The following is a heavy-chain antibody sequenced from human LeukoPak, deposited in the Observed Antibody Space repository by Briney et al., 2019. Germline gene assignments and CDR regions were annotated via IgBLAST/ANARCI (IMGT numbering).Heavy chain of an antibody. V-gene: IGHV3-66*01. CDR2: IHSDDST. CDR3: ARVYWHDNGEYFQH. Sequence: PGGSLRLSCAASGFTVSSHYMSWVRQAPGKGLEWVLVIHSDDSTYSADSLKGRFTISRDISKNTLFLQMNSLRAEDTAVYYCARVYWHDNGEYFQHWGQGTLVTVSS. CDR1: GFTVSSHY. D-gene: IGHD3-16*01. J-gene: IGHJ1*01.